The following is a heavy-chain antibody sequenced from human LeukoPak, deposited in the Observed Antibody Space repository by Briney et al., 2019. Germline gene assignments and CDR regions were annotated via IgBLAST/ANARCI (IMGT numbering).Heavy chain of an antibody. CDR3: ARAGTWELIYYFDY. V-gene: IGHV3-11*04. Sequence: GGSLRLSCAASGFTFSDYYMSWIRQAPGKGLEWVSYISSSGSTIYYADSVKGRFTISRDNAKNSLYLQMHSLRAEDTAVYYCARAGTWELIYYFDYWGQGTLVTVSS. D-gene: IGHD1-26*01. CDR1: GFTFSDYY. J-gene: IGHJ4*02. CDR2: ISSSGSTI.